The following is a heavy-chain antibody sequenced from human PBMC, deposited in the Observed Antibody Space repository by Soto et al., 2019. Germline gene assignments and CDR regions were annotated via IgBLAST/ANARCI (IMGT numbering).Heavy chain of an antibody. V-gene: IGHV1-3*01. CDR2: INAGNGNT. J-gene: IGHJ6*03. CDR1: GYTFTNYA. D-gene: IGHD2-2*01. CDR3: ARGHLAVVPVASWFYYMDV. Sequence: ASVKVSCKASGYTFTNYAVHWVRQAPGQRLEWMGWINAGNGNTRFSQNLQGRVTITRDTSARTVYMELSSLRSEDTAVYYCARGHLAVVPVASWFYYMDVWGEGTTVTVS.